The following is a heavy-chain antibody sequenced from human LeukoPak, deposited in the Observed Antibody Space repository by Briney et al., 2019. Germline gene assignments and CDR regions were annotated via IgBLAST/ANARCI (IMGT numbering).Heavy chain of an antibody. Sequence: QPGGSLRLSCAASGFSFASYEMNWVRQAPGKGLEWVSSVSSRGDSTDYADSVKGRFTISRDNTKNTLYLQMSSLRAEDTAVYYCAKDPNALYCSGSRCTGGWGQGTLVTVSS. J-gene: IGHJ4*02. CDR1: GFSFASYE. CDR3: AKDPNALYCSGSRCTGG. D-gene: IGHD2-15*01. V-gene: IGHV3-23*01. CDR2: VSSRGDST.